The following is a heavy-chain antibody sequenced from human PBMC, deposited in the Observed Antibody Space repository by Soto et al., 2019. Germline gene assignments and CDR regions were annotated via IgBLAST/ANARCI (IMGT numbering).Heavy chain of an antibody. D-gene: IGHD3-9*01. CDR3: ASNILTGDGFDP. V-gene: IGHV3-66*01. CDR1: GFTVSSNY. CDR2: IYSGGST. J-gene: IGHJ5*02. Sequence: GGSLRLSCAASGFTVSSNYMSWVRQAPGKGLEWVSVIYSGGSTYYADSVKGRFTISRDNSKNTLYLQMNSLRAEDTAVYYCASNILTGDGFDPWGQGTLVTVSS.